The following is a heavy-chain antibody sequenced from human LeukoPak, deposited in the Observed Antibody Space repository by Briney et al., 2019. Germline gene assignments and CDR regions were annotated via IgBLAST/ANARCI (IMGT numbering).Heavy chain of an antibody. CDR1: GGTFSSYA. D-gene: IGHD1-1*01. Sequence: GSSVKVSCKASGGTFSSYAISWVRQAPGQGLEWMGVINPSGGSTSYAQKFQGRVTMTRDTSTSTVYMELSSLRSEDTAVYYCARNWNALDYWGQGTLVTVSS. V-gene: IGHV1-46*01. J-gene: IGHJ4*02. CDR3: ARNWNALDY. CDR2: INPSGGST.